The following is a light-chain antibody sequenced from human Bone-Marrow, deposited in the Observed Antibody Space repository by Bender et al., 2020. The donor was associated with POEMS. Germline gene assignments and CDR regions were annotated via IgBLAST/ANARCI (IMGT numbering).Light chain of an antibody. V-gene: IGLV2-14*01. CDR1: NSDIGGYDY. CDR2: DVN. CDR3: SSYRSASAL. J-gene: IGLJ2*01. Sequence: QSALTQPASVSGSPGQSITISCAGANSDIGGYDYVSWYQQHPGKAPKVIIYDVNKRPSGVPDRFSGSKSGNTASLTISGLQAEDEADYYCSSYRSASALFGGGTKLTVL.